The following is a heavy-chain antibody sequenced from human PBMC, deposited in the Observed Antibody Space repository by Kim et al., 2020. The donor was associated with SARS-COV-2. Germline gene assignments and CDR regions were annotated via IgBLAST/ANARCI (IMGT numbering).Heavy chain of an antibody. CDR3: ARSRQYQLPFYWYFDL. D-gene: IGHD2-2*01. Sequence: GGSLRLSCAASGFTFSSYEMNWVRQAPGKGLEWVSYISSSGSTLYYADSVKGRFTISRDNAENSLFLQMNSLRAEDTAVYYCARSRQYQLPFYWYFDLWGRGTLVTVSS. V-gene: IGHV3-48*03. CDR2: ISSSGSTL. CDR1: GFTFSSYE. J-gene: IGHJ2*01.